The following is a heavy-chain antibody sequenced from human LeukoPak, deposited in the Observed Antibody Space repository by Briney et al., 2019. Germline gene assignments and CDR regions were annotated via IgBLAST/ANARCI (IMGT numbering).Heavy chain of an antibody. CDR3: AKEGYYYDSSGYSNYYYYYYMDV. Sequence: ASVKVSCKASGYTFINYYMHWVRQAPGQGLEWMGIINPSGGSTSYAQKFQGRVTMTRDMSTSTVYMELSSLRSEDTAVYYCAKEGYYYDSSGYSNYYYYYYMDVWGKGTTVTVSS. J-gene: IGHJ6*03. CDR2: INPSGGST. V-gene: IGHV1-46*01. CDR1: GYTFINYY. D-gene: IGHD3-22*01.